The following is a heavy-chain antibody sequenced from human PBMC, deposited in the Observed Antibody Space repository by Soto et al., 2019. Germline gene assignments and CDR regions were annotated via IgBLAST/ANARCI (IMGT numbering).Heavy chain of an antibody. J-gene: IGHJ4*02. CDR2: TYPGDSDT. CDR3: ARHPYIGNSLSLDY. D-gene: IGHD1-7*01. CDR1: GYSFSNYW. Sequence: GESLKISCKASGYSFSNYWIGWVRQMPGKGLEWMGITYPGDSDTRYGPSFEGQVTISADKSITTAYLQWSSLRTSDTAIYYCARHPYIGNSLSLDYWGQGTLVTVSS. V-gene: IGHV5-51*01.